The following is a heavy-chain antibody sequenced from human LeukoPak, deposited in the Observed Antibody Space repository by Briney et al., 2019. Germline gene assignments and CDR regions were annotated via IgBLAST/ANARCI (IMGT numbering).Heavy chain of an antibody. Sequence: PGGSLRLSCAASGFTFSHAWMSWDRQAPGRGLEWVGRIKSKTDGGTTDYAAPVKGRFTISRDDSKNTLYLQMNSLKTEDTAVYYCTTEDVLLWFRELPWGQGTLVTVSS. CDR2: IKSKTDGGTT. V-gene: IGHV3-15*01. J-gene: IGHJ5*02. D-gene: IGHD3-10*01. CDR1: GFTFSHAW. CDR3: TTEDVLLWFRELP.